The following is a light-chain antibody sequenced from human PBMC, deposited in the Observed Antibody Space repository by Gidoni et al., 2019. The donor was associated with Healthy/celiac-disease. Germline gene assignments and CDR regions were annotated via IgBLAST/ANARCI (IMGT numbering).Light chain of an antibody. CDR3: SSYTSSSTWV. CDR2: DVS. CDR1: SSDVGGYNY. J-gene: IGLJ3*02. V-gene: IGLV2-14*03. Sequence: SALPQPAPVSGSPGQSITISSTGTSSDVGGYNYVSWYQQHPGKAPKLMIYDVSNRPSGVSNRFSGSKSGNTASLTISGLQAEDEADYYCSSYTSSSTWVFGGGTKLTVL.